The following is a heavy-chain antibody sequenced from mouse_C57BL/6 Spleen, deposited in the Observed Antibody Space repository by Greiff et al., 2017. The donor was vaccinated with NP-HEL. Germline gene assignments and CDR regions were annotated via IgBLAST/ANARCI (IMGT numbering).Heavy chain of an antibody. V-gene: IGHV1-69*01. CDR2: IDPSDSYT. D-gene: IGHD4-1*01. Sequence: QVQLQQPGAELVMPGASVKLSCKASGYTFTSYWMHWVKQRPGQGLEWIGEIDPSDSYTNYNQKFKGKSTLTVDKSSSTAYMQLSRLTSEDSAVYYGARNGTGEYYFDDWGQGTTLTVSS. J-gene: IGHJ2*01. CDR1: GYTFTSYW. CDR3: ARNGTGEYYFDD.